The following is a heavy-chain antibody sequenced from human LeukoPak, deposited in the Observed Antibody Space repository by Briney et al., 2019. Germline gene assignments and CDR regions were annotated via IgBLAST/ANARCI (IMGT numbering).Heavy chain of an antibody. CDR2: IYTSGST. D-gene: IGHD6-19*01. V-gene: IGHV4-4*07. Sequence: SETLSLTCTVSGGSISSYYWSWIRQPAGKGLEWIGRIYTSGSTNYNPSLKSRVTMSVDTSKNQFSLKLSSVTAADTAVYYCARESVAGPYYYYYYMDVWGKGTTVTISS. J-gene: IGHJ6*03. CDR1: GGSISSYY. CDR3: ARESVAGPYYYYYYMDV.